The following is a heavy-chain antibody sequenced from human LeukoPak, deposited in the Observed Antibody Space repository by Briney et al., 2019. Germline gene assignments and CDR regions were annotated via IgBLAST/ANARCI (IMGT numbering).Heavy chain of an antibody. CDR1: GFTVATKY. CDR2: LYSGDTT. D-gene: IGHD3-3*02. CDR3: ARVGDHFHWYLDL. V-gene: IGHV3-53*01. J-gene: IGHJ2*01. Sequence: GGSLTLSCEASGFTVATKYMNWVRQAPGKGLEWVSILYSGDTTYYSDSVKGRFTVSRDISKNTLYLHINSLRAEDTAVYYCARVGDHFHWYLDLWGRGALVTASS.